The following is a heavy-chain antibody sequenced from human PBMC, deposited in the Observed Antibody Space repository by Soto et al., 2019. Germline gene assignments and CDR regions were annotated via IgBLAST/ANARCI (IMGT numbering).Heavy chain of an antibody. J-gene: IGHJ2*01. V-gene: IGHV3-33*01. Sequence: QEQLVESGGGVVQPGRSLRLSCAASGFSFSSYGMHWVRQAPGKGLEWLAIIRFDGSKINYADSVKGRFNISRDNSKNMLYLQMNSLRAEDTAVYYCASSRQGDGRWYFDLWGRGTLVTVSS. CDR3: ASSRQGDGRWYFDL. CDR1: GFSFSSYG. D-gene: IGHD3-16*01. CDR2: IRFDGSKI.